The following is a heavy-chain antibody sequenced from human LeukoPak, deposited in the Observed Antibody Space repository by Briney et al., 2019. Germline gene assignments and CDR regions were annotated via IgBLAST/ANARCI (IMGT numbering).Heavy chain of an antibody. CDR3: ARGIGGKYDTLWGTYRPGYFFDY. J-gene: IGHJ4*02. D-gene: IGHD3-16*02. CDR1: GFTFTNYA. Sequence: GGSLRLSCAASGFTFTNYAMNWVRQAPGKGLEWVSSISSSSSYIYHADSVKGRFTISRDNAKNSLYLQMSSLRVEDTAVYYCARGIGGKYDTLWGTYRPGYFFDYWGQGTLVTVSS. CDR2: ISSSSSYI. V-gene: IGHV3-21*01.